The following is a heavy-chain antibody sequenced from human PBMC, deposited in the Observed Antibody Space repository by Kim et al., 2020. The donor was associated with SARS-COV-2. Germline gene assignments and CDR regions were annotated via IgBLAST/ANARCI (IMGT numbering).Heavy chain of an antibody. Sequence: NIAYPYAVKGRFINSRDNTKSTLYLQMNSQGPEDTAVYYCLAEIGGRSFDHWGQGTLVTVSS. CDR3: LAEIGGRSFDH. V-gene: IGHV3-30*01. J-gene: IGHJ4*02. D-gene: IGHD2-15*01. CDR2: NI.